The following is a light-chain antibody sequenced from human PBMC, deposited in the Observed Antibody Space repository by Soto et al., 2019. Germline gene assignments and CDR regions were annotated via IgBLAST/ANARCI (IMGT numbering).Light chain of an antibody. Sequence: QSVLTQPPSVSGAPGQRVTIPCSGSSSNIGGNTVNWFQQLPGTAPKPLIYTDNQRPSGVPDRFSGSKSGTSASLAISGLQSEDEADYYCAAWDGSLNGHVFGSGTQLTVL. CDR2: TDN. CDR1: SSNIGGNT. J-gene: IGLJ1*01. CDR3: AAWDGSLNGHV. V-gene: IGLV1-44*01.